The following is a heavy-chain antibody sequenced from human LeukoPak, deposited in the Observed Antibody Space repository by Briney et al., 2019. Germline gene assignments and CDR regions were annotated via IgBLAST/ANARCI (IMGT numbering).Heavy chain of an antibody. V-gene: IGHV3-21*01. J-gene: IGHJ4*02. CDR1: GFTVSSNY. CDR2: ISSSSSYI. CDR3: ASNSGDDWGFDF. D-gene: IGHD5-12*01. Sequence: GGSLRLSCAASGFTVSSNYMSWVRQAPGKGLEWVSSISSSSSYIYYADSVKGRITISRDNAKNSLYLQMNGLRAEDTAVYYCASNSGDDWGFDFWGQGTLVTVSS.